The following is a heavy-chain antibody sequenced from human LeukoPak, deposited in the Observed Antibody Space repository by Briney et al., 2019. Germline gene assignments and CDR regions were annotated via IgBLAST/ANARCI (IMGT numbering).Heavy chain of an antibody. J-gene: IGHJ4*02. Sequence: GGSLRLSCAASGFTFDDYAMHWVRQVPGKGLEWVSGISWNSGSIGYADSVKGRFTISRDNAKNSLYLQMNSLRAEDTALYYCAKALSVGSGWYFDYWGQGTLVTVSS. CDR2: ISWNSGSI. D-gene: IGHD6-19*01. CDR3: AKALSVGSGWYFDY. V-gene: IGHV3-9*01. CDR1: GFTFDDYA.